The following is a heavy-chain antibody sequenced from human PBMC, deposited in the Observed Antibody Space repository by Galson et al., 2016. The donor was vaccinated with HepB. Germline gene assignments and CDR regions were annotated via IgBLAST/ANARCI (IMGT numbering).Heavy chain of an antibody. CDR2: ISDYNGNT. J-gene: IGHJ4*02. V-gene: IGHV1-18*01. CDR3: ARNLLQNWFFLINFDY. Sequence: SVKVSCKASGYTFNNYGISWVRQAPGQGLEWMGWISDYNGNTKYAQKFQGRVTMTTDTSTSTAYMELRSLRSEDTAVYYCARNLLQNWFFLINFDYWGQGTPVSVSS. CDR1: GYTFNNYG. D-gene: IGHD3-9*01.